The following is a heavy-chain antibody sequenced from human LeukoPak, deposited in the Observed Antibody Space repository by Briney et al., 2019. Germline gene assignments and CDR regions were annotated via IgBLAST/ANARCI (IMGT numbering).Heavy chain of an antibody. D-gene: IGHD3-3*01. CDR2: MNPHSGNT. Sequence: GASVKVSCKTSGYTFTSYDINWVRQAPGQGLEWKGWMNPHSGNTAYAQKFQGRVTMTRNTSISTAYMELSSLRSDDTAVYYCARKDYDFWSGYMFYNWFDPWGQGTLVTVSS. CDR3: ARKDYDFWSGYMFYNWFDP. V-gene: IGHV1-8*01. CDR1: GYTFTSYD. J-gene: IGHJ5*02.